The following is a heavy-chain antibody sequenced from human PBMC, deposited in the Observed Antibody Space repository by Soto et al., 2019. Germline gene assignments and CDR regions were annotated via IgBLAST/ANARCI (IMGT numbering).Heavy chain of an antibody. CDR1: GITFSTYS. CDR3: ARDYCSGGSCPLGAFDI. CDR2: ISSSSSYI. Sequence: PGXSLGLSCAASGITFSTYSINWVHQAPGKGLEWVSSISSSSSYIYYADSVKGRFTISRDNAKNSLYLQMNSLRAEETAVYYCARDYCSGGSCPLGAFDIWGQGTMVTVSS. J-gene: IGHJ3*02. V-gene: IGHV3-21*01. D-gene: IGHD2-15*01.